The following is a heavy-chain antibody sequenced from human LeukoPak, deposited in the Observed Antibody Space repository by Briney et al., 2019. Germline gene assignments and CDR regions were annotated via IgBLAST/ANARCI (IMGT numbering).Heavy chain of an antibody. CDR2: MNPNSGGT. D-gene: IGHD3-16*02. CDR1: GYTFTSYD. CDR3: ARGPYDYVWGSYRLAIDY. Sequence: ASVKVSCKASGYTFTSYDINWVRQATGQGLEWMGWMNPNSGGTNYAQKFQGRVTMTRDTSISTAYMELSRLRSDDTAVYYCARGPYDYVWGSYRLAIDYWGQGTLVTVSS. V-gene: IGHV1-2*02. J-gene: IGHJ4*02.